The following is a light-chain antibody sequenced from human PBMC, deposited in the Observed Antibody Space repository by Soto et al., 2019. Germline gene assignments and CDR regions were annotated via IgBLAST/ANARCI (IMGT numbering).Light chain of an antibody. CDR3: SSYTCSNTRNV. V-gene: IGLV2-14*01. CDR1: SSDVGGYKY. CDR2: EVS. J-gene: IGLJ1*01. Sequence: QSALTQPASVSGSPGQSITILCTGTSSDVGGYKYVSWYQQHPGKTPQLMIYEVSNRPSGVSNRFSGSKSGNTASLTISGLQAEDGADYYCSSYTCSNTRNVFGTGTKLTVL.